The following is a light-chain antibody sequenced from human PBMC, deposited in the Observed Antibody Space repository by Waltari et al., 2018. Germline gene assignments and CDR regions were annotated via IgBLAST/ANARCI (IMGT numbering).Light chain of an antibody. CDR3: QQRSNWLT. CDR2: DAS. J-gene: IGKJ4*01. V-gene: IGKV3-11*01. CDR1: QNVSRH. Sequence: EIVLTQSPATLSLSPGERATLSCRASQNVSRHLAWYQQKPGQAPRLLIYDASNRATGIPARFSGSGSGTDFTLTISSLEPEDFAVYYCQQRSNWLTFGGGTKVEIK.